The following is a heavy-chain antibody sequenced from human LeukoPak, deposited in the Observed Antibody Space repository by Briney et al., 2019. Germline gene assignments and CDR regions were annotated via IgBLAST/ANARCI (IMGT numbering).Heavy chain of an antibody. Sequence: GSLRLSCAASGFTFSHYSMNWVRQAPGKGLEWVSAISGSGGSTYYADSVKGRFTISRDNSKNTLYLQMNSLRAEDTAVYYCAKDAYDFWSGYFPVDYWGQGTLVTVSS. CDR1: GFTFSHYS. D-gene: IGHD3-3*01. CDR2: ISGSGGST. J-gene: IGHJ4*02. V-gene: IGHV3-23*01. CDR3: AKDAYDFWSGYFPVDY.